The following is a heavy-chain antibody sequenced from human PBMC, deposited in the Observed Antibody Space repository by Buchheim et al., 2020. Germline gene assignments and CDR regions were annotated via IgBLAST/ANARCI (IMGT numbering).Heavy chain of an antibody. Sequence: QVQLQESGPGLVKPSQTLSLTCTVSGGSISSGSYYWSWIRQPAGKGLECLGRIYTSGSTNYNPSLKSRVTISVDTSKNQFSLKLSSVTAADTAVYYCARGHYYYYGMDVWGQGTT. CDR2: IYTSGST. V-gene: IGHV4-61*02. CDR1: GGSISSGSYY. J-gene: IGHJ6*02. CDR3: ARGHYYYYGMDV.